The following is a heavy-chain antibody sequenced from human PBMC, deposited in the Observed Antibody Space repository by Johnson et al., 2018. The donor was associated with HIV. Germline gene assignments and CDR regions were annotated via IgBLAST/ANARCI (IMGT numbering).Heavy chain of an antibody. Sequence: QVQLVESGGGLVKPGGSLRLSCAASGFTFSDHYMSWIRQAPGKGLEWVSYISSSGTTIYYTDSVKGRFTISRDNSKNTLYLQMNSLRAEDTAVYYCARERRAGVKGAFDIWGQGTMVTVSS. CDR3: ARERRAGVKGAFDI. J-gene: IGHJ3*02. V-gene: IGHV3-11*04. CDR2: ISSSGTTI. CDR1: GFTFSDHY. D-gene: IGHD2-21*01.